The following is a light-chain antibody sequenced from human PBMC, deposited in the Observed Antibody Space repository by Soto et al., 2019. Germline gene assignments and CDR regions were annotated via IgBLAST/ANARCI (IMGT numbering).Light chain of an antibody. J-gene: IGKJ5*01. Sequence: DIVMTQSPDSLAVSLGERATINCKSSQSVLHSSNNKNYLSWYQQTPGQPPKLLIYWASIRESGVPDRFSGSGSGTELTLTISSLQAEDVAVYYCQQYYSSPSITFGQGTRLEIK. CDR1: QSVLHSSNNKNY. CDR3: QQYYSSPSIT. V-gene: IGKV4-1*01. CDR2: WAS.